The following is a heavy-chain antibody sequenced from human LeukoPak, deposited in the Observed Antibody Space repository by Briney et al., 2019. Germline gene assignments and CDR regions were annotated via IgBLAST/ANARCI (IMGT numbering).Heavy chain of an antibody. CDR2: ISSSGSTI. J-gene: IGHJ4*02. Sequence: GGSLRLSCAASGFTFSSYSMNWVRQAPGKGLEWVSYISSSGSTIYYADSVKGLFTISRDNANHSLYLQMNSLRAEDTALYYCARPASTSPLGYWGQGTLVTVSS. CDR3: ARPASTSPLGY. CDR1: GFTFSSYS. V-gene: IGHV3-48*04.